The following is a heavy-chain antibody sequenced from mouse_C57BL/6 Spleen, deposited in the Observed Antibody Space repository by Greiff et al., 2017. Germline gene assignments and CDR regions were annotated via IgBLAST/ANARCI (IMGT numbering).Heavy chain of an antibody. CDR3: ARIYDGNYEGYFEG. D-gene: IGHD2-1*01. J-gene: IGHJ1*03. V-gene: IGHV1-58*01. CDR2: IYIGNGYT. CDR1: GYTFTSYG. Sequence: VQLKESGAELVRPGSSVKMSCKTSGYTFTSYGINWVKQRPGQGLEWIGYIYIGNGYTEYNEKFKGKATLPSDKSSSTAYMQLSSLTSEDSAIYFCARIYDGNYEGYFEGWGTGPTVTVSS.